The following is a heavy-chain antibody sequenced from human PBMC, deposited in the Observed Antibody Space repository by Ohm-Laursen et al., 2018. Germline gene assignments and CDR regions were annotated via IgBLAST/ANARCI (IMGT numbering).Heavy chain of an antibody. CDR2: IYHSGST. J-gene: IGHJ4*02. CDR3: ARDGYSYGYLFDY. CDR1: GYSISSGYY. D-gene: IGHD5-18*01. Sequence: TLSLTCTVSGYSISSGYYWGWIRQPPGKGLEWIGSIYHSGSTYYNPSLKSRVTISVDTSKNQFSLKLSSVTAADTAVYYCARDGYSYGYLFDYWGQGTLVTVSS. V-gene: IGHV4-38-2*02.